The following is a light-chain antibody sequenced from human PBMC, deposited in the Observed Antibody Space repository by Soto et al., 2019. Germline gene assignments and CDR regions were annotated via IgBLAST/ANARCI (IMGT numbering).Light chain of an antibody. CDR3: QQYGSSPYT. V-gene: IGKV3-20*01. Sequence: EIVVTQSPGTLSLSPGERATLSCRASQRVSSSFLAWYQQKPGQAPRLLMYGASSRATGIPDRFSGTGSGTDFTLTISRLEPEDFAVYYCQQYGSSPYTFGLGTKLEIK. J-gene: IGKJ2*01. CDR1: QRVSSSF. CDR2: GAS.